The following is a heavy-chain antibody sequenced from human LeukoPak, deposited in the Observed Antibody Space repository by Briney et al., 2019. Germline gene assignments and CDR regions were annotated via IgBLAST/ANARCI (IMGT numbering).Heavy chain of an antibody. J-gene: IGHJ4*02. CDR3: ARDRLGDYDHSGYYDK. CDR2: ICDSGRTI. V-gene: IGHV3-11*01. CDR1: GLTVSSNY. Sequence: GGSLRLSCAASGLTVSSNYMSWIRQAPGKGLEWVSYICDSGRTIYYADSVKGRFTISRDNAKNSVYLQMNNLRAEDTAVYYCARDRLGDYDHSGYYDKWGQGTLVTVSS. D-gene: IGHD3-22*01.